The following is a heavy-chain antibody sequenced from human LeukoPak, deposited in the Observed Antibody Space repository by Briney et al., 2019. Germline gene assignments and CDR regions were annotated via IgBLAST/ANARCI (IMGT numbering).Heavy chain of an antibody. D-gene: IGHD3-16*01. Sequence: PGGSLRLSCAASGFTFSSYTMHWVRQAPGKGLEWVAVISYDGRNTYYADSMKGRFTISRDNSKNTLFLQMNSLRAEDTAAFYCARESWDGGFDFWGRGTLVTVSS. CDR2: ISYDGRNT. J-gene: IGHJ4*02. CDR1: GFTFSSYT. V-gene: IGHV3-30*04. CDR3: ARESWDGGFDF.